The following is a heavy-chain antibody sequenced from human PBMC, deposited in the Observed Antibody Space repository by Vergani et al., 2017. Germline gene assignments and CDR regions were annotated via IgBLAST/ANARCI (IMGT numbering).Heavy chain of an antibody. Sequence: EVQLVQSGAEVKKPGESLKISCKGSGYSFTSYWIGWVRQMPGKGLEWMGIIYPGDSDTRYSPSFQGQVTISADKSISTAYLQWSSLKASDTAMYYCARHLYCSITSCYQLDYWGQGTLVTVSS. V-gene: IGHV5-51*01. J-gene: IGHJ4*02. D-gene: IGHD2-2*01. CDR1: GYSFTSYW. CDR2: IYPGDSDT. CDR3: ARHLYCSITSCYQLDY.